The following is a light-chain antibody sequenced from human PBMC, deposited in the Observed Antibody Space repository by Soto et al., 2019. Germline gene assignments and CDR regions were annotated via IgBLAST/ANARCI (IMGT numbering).Light chain of an antibody. CDR3: QQYYRYPWT. CDR1: QSIDIL. Sequence: DIQMTQSPSTLSASVGDRVTITCRATQSIDILLAWYQQKPGKAPNLLIYKASILESGVPSRFSGSASGTEFTLTISRLQPDDFASYYCQQYYRYPWTFGQGTKVEIK. J-gene: IGKJ1*01. V-gene: IGKV1-5*03. CDR2: KAS.